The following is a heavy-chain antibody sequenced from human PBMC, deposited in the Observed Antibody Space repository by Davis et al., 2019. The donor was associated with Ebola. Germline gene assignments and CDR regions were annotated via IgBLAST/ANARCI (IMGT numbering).Heavy chain of an antibody. CDR3: ASQGYDYIWGSYRDFDY. D-gene: IGHD3-16*02. CDR1: GITFNTEN. Sequence: GESLKISCAVSGITFNTENMNWVRQAPGKGPEWLSYISSSSSPIYYADSVRGRFTTSRDNAKNLLFLEMNSLRAEDTAVYYCASQGYDYIWGSYRDFDYWGQGTLVTVSS. V-gene: IGHV3-48*01. CDR2: ISSSSSPI. J-gene: IGHJ4*02.